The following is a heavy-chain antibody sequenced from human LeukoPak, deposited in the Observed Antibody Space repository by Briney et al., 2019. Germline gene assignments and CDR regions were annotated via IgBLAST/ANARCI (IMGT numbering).Heavy chain of an antibody. J-gene: IGHJ4*02. CDR1: GGSISSYY. CDR2: IYYSGST. D-gene: IGHD2-8*01. CDR3: ARGRLYCTNGVCYQEFDY. Sequence: PSETLSLTCTVSGGSISSYYWSWIRQPPGKGLEWIGYIYYSGSTNYNSSLKSRVTISVDTSKNQFSLKLSSVTAADTAVYYCARGRLYCTNGVCYQEFDYWGQGTLVTVSS. V-gene: IGHV4-59*12.